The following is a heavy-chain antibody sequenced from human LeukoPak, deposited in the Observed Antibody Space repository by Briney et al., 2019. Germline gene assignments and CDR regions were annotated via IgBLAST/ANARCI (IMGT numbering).Heavy chain of an antibody. CDR3: ARDRAVTTW. Sequence: GGSLRLSCAASGSTLSTYWMTWVRQAPGKGLEWVANIKQDGRTKSYVDSVKGRFTISRDNAKNSLYLQMNSLRAEDTAVYYCARDRAVTTWWGQGTLVTVSS. CDR1: GSTLSTYW. D-gene: IGHD4-17*01. V-gene: IGHV3-7*04. J-gene: IGHJ4*02. CDR2: IKQDGRTK.